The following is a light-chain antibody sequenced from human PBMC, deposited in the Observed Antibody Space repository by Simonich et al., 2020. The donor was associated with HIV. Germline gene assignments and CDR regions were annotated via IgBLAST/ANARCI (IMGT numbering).Light chain of an antibody. CDR3: QQYYSTPLT. V-gene: IGKV4-1*01. CDR2: WES. J-gene: IGKJ4*01. Sequence: DIVMTQSPNSLAVSLGERATIKCKSSQSLLTSSNKKNYLACYQQKPGQPPKLLIYWESTRESGFPVRFRGSGSRTDFTLTISSLQAEDVAVYYCQQYYSTPLTFGGGTKVEIK. CDR1: QSLLTSSNKKNY.